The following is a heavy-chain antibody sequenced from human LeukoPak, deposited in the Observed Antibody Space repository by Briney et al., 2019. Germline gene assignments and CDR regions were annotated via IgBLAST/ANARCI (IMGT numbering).Heavy chain of an antibody. V-gene: IGHV3-53*01. Sequence: GGSLRLSCAASGFTVSSNYMSWVRQAPGKGLEWVSVIYSGGSTYYADSVEGRFTISRDNSKNTLYLQMNSLRAEDTAVYYCAREASYYYDSSGYPGYAFDVWGQGTMVTVSS. CDR3: AREASYYYDSSGYPGYAFDV. CDR1: GFTVSSNY. CDR2: IYSGGST. J-gene: IGHJ3*01. D-gene: IGHD3-22*01.